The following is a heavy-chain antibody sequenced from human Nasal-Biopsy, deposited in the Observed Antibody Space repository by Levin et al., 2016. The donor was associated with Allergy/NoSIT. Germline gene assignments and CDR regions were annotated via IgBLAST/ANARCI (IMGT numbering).Heavy chain of an antibody. D-gene: IGHD1-7*01. V-gene: IGHV3-30*02. Sequence: GESLKISCAASGFTFRSYDMHWIRQAPGKGLEWLSFIWFDGSQKYYSDSVKGRFTVSRDNSENTVYLQMTSLRSDDTAIYYCVKDIGLELPDTFKSWGQGTLVTVSS. J-gene: IGHJ4*02. CDR1: GFTFRSYD. CDR2: IWFDGSQK. CDR3: VKDIGLELPDTFKS.